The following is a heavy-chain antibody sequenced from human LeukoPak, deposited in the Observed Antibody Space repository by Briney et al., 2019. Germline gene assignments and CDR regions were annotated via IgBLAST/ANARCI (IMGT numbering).Heavy chain of an antibody. CDR2: TSSRGGKT. V-gene: IGHV3-23*01. CDR1: GFTFISYA. Sequence: GGSLRLSCAAYGFTFISYAMSWVRQAPGRGLEWVSTTSSRGGKTYYADSVKGRFTISRDNSKNTLYLQMNSLRAEDTAVYYCAKDDGTPGDYHYGMDVWGKGTTVTVSS. D-gene: IGHD2-8*02. J-gene: IGHJ6*04. CDR3: AKDDGTPGDYHYGMDV.